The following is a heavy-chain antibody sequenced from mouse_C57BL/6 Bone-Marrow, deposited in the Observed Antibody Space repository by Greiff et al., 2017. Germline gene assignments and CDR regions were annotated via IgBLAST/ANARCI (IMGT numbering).Heavy chain of an antibody. J-gene: IGHJ2*01. V-gene: IGHV14-4*01. Sequence: VQLQQSGAELVRPGASVQLSCTASGFNIKDDYMHWVKQRPEQGLEWIGWIDPENGDTEYASKFQGKATITADTSSNTAYLQLSSLTSEDTAVYYCTVYYDYDDEGDYWGQGTTLTVSS. CDR2: IDPENGDT. CDR1: GFNIKDDY. CDR3: TVYYDYDDEGDY. D-gene: IGHD2-4*01.